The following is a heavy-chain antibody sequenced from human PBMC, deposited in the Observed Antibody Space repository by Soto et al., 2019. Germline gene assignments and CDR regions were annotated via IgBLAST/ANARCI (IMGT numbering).Heavy chain of an antibody. CDR3: ARNRYGGYDFDS. D-gene: IGHD5-12*01. CDR2: VAQSGYI. V-gene: IGHV4-4*02. J-gene: IGHJ4*02. Sequence: QVQLQESGPGLVKPSGTLSLTCTVSSGSITSSLWWSWVRQSPGKGLEWIGEVAQSGYIHSIPYLKSRLTISLDKSRNRFSLRLTSVTAADTAVYYCARNRYGGYDFDSWGQGSLVTVSS. CDR1: SGSITSSLW.